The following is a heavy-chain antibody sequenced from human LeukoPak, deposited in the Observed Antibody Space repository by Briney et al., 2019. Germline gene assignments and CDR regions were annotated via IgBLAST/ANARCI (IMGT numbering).Heavy chain of an antibody. Sequence: PGGSLRLSWAASGYTFGDYGMSWVRQVPGKGREWASGTNRRGDITGYADFVKGRFTISRDNAKNSLYLQMNSLRVEDTALYHCARKGLGGELGGFDSWGQGTLVTVSS. CDR2: TNRRGDIT. CDR1: GYTFGDYG. J-gene: IGHJ4*02. CDR3: ARKGLGGELGGFDS. V-gene: IGHV3-20*01. D-gene: IGHD1-7*01.